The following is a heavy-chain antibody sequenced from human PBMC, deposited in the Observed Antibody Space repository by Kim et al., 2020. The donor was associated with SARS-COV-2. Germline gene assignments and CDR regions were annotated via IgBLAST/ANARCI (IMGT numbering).Heavy chain of an antibody. D-gene: IGHD6-13*01. J-gene: IGHJ6*02. CDR1: GFTFSSYW. Sequence: GESLKISCAASGFTFSSYWMHWVRQAPGKGLVWVSRINSDGSSTSYADSVKGRFTISRDNAKNTLYLQVNSLRAEDTAVYYCARGIAAARGGMDVWGQGT. CDR3: ARGIAAARGGMDV. V-gene: IGHV3-74*01. CDR2: INSDGSST.